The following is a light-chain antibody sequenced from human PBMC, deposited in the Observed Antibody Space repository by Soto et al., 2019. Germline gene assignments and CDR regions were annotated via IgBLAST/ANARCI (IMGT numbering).Light chain of an antibody. CDR1: SSDVGAYKY. CDR3: TSYVGNDIWV. CDR2: KGT. V-gene: IGLV2-8*01. Sequence: QSALTQPPSASGSPGQSVTISCTGTSSDVGAYKYVSWYQQYPGKAPKLMIYKGTKRPSGVPDRFSGSKSGNTASLTVSGLQAEDEADYYWTSYVGNDIWVFGGGTKLTVL. J-gene: IGLJ3*02.